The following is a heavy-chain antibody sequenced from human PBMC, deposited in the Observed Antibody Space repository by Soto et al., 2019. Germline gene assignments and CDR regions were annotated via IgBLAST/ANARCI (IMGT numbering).Heavy chain of an antibody. J-gene: IGHJ5*02. Sequence: QVQLQESGPGLVKPSQTLSLTCTVSGGSISSGGYYWSWIRQHPGKGLEWIGYIYYSGSTYYNPSLKSRVTISVDTSKNQFSLKLSSVTAADTAVYYCARDERSSGWLNWFDPWGQGTLVTVSS. CDR3: ARDERSSGWLNWFDP. CDR2: IYYSGST. D-gene: IGHD6-19*01. V-gene: IGHV4-31*03. CDR1: GGSISSGGYY.